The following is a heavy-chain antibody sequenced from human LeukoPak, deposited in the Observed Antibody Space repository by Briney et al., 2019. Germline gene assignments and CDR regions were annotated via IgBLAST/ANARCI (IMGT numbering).Heavy chain of an antibody. CDR1: GGSFSGYY. V-gene: IGHV4-34*01. J-gene: IGHJ4*02. CDR2: INHSGST. D-gene: IGHD1-26*01. CDR3: ARASSGKWGFDY. Sequence: PSETLSLTCAVYGGSFSGYYWSWIRQPPGKGLEWIGEINHSGSTNYNPSLKSRVTISVDTSKNQFSLKLSSVTAADTAVYYCARASSGKWGFDYWGQGTLVTVSS.